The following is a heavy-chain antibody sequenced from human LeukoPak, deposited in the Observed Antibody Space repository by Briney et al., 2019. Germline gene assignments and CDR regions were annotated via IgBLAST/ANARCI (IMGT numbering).Heavy chain of an antibody. V-gene: IGHV1-69*13. D-gene: IGHD6-13*01. CDR3: AREATGYSSSWYFEH. CDR2: IIPIFGTA. Sequence: SVKVSCKASGGTFSSYAISWVRQAPGQGLEWMGGIIPIFGTANYAQEFQGRVTITADESTSTAYMELSSLRSEDTAVYYCAREATGYSSSWYFEHWGQGTLVTVSS. CDR1: GGTFSSYA. J-gene: IGHJ4*02.